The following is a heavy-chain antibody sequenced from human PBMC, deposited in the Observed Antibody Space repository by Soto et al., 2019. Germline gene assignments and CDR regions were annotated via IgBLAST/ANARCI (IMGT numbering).Heavy chain of an antibody. D-gene: IGHD6-13*01. CDR1: GYTFTSYA. CDR2: INAGNGNT. V-gene: IGHV1-3*01. CDR3: ASEFVAAASRTLGAFDI. J-gene: IGHJ3*02. Sequence: GASVKVSCKASGYTFTSYAMHWVRQAPGQRLEWMGWINAGNGNTKYSQKFQGRVTITRDTSASTAYMELSSLRSEDTAVYYCASEFVAAASRTLGAFDIWGQGTMVTVSS.